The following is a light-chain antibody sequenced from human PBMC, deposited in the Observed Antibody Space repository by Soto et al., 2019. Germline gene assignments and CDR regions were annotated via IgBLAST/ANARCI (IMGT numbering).Light chain of an antibody. CDR1: QGISSY. J-gene: IGKJ1*01. CDR3: QQLNSYQWT. CDR2: AAS. Sequence: DIQLTQSPSFLSASVGDRVTITCRARQGISSYLAWYQQNPGKVPKLLIHAASTLQSGAPSRFSGRGSGTEVSLPISSLKPEDFATYYCQQLNSYQWTFGQGTKVDIK. V-gene: IGKV1-9*01.